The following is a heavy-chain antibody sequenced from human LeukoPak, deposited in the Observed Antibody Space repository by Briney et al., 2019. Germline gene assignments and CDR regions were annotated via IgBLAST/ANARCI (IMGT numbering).Heavy chain of an antibody. Sequence: SETLSLTCTVSGGSISSYYWSWIRQPPGKGLEWIGYIYYSGSTNYNPSLKSRVTISVDTSKNQFSLKLSSVTAADMAVYYCARRVRYCSSTSCKWGGFYWGQGTLVTVSS. D-gene: IGHD2-2*01. CDR1: GGSISSYY. J-gene: IGHJ4*02. CDR2: IYYSGST. V-gene: IGHV4-59*08. CDR3: ARRVRYCSSTSCKWGGFY.